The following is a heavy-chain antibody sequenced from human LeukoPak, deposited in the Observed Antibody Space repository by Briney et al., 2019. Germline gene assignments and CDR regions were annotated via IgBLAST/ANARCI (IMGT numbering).Heavy chain of an antibody. D-gene: IGHD3-9*01. V-gene: IGHV4-59*01. Sequence: SETLSLTCTVSGGSISSYYWSWIRQPPGKGLEWIAYIYYSGTTNYNPSLKSRATISVDTSRTQFSLKMTSVTAADTAVYYCARGNPTGYLIDYWGQGTLVTVSP. CDR3: ARGNPTGYLIDY. J-gene: IGHJ4*02. CDR2: IYYSGTT. CDR1: GGSISSYY.